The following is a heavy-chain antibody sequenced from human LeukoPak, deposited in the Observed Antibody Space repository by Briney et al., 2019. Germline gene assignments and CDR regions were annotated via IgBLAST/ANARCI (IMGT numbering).Heavy chain of an antibody. CDR2: IYYSGST. CDR3: ARSDDILTGYYPL. J-gene: IGHJ4*02. CDR1: GGSISSDY. V-gene: IGHV4-59*01. Sequence: SETLSLTCTVSGGSISSDYWSWSRQPPGKGLEWIGYIYYSGSTNYNPSLKSRVTISVDTSKNQFSLKLSSVTAADTAVYYCARSDDILTGYYPLWGQGTLVTVSS. D-gene: IGHD3-9*01.